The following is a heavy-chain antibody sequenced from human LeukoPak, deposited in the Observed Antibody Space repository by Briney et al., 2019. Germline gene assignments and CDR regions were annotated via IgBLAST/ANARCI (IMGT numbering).Heavy chain of an antibody. CDR1: GFPFTGYY. Sequence: ASVKVSCRASGFPFTGYYVQWATQAPGQGLEWMGWINPKNGVTSYAQKFQGRVTMTRDTSISTAYMELSTLTSDDTAVYYCAKCNSGSLDYWGQGTLVTVSS. V-gene: IGHV1-2*02. CDR2: INPKNGVT. D-gene: IGHD3-22*01. CDR3: AKCNSGSLDY. J-gene: IGHJ4*02.